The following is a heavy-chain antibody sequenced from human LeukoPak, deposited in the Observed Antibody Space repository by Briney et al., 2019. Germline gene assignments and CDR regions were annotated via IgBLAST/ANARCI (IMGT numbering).Heavy chain of an antibody. J-gene: IGHJ3*01. CDR1: GFTFSSYG. V-gene: IGHV3-30*02. CDR2: IRYDGTNI. D-gene: IGHD3-22*01. Sequence: PGGSLRLSCAPSGFTFSSYGMHWVRQAPGKGLEWVAFIRYDGTNIYYTDSVKGRFTISRDNSKNTLYLQMNSLRAEDTAVYYCAKLAIFTMIPGNWGQGTMVTVSS. CDR3: AKLAIFTMIPGN.